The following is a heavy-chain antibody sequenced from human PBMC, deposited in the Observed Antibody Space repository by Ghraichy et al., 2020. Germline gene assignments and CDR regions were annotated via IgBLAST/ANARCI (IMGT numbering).Heavy chain of an antibody. CDR3: ARRARGFYYDSTGLGEDFFDY. CDR2: IYYSGST. J-gene: IGHJ4*02. V-gene: IGHV4-59*08. Sequence: SETLSLTCTVSGGSISGYYWSWIRRPPGKGLEWIGYIYYSGSTNYNPSLKSRVTISVDTSRNQFSLKLSSVTAADTAVYYCARRARGFYYDSTGLGEDFFDYWGQGSLITVSS. D-gene: IGHD3-22*01. CDR1: GGSISGYY.